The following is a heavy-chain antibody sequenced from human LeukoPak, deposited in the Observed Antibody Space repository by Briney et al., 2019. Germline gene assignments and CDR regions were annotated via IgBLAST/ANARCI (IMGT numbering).Heavy chain of an antibody. D-gene: IGHD4-23*01. CDR2: LYRVGST. V-gene: IGHV3-66*01. CDR3: ARDGGNNSWYGMDV. CDR1: GFTLSSNY. Sequence: GGSLRLSRAAPGFTLSSNYMSWVRQAPGKGLEWVSILYRVGSTFYADSVKGKFTISRDNSKNTLYLQMNSLRVKDTAIYYFARDGGNNSWYGMDVWGQGTTVTVSS. J-gene: IGHJ6*02.